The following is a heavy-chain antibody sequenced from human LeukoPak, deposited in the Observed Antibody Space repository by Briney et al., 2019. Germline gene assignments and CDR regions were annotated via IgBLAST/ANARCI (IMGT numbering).Heavy chain of an antibody. CDR2: IRYDGSNK. V-gene: IGHV3-30*02. CDR3: AKDDNCSGGSCYLVDY. CDR1: GFTFSSYG. Sequence: GGSLRLSCAASGFTFSSYGMSWVRQAPGKGLEWVAFIRYDGSNKYYADSVKGRFTIARDNSKNTLYLQMNSLRAEDTAVYYCAKDDNCSGGSCYLVDYWGQGTLVTVSS. D-gene: IGHD2-15*01. J-gene: IGHJ4*02.